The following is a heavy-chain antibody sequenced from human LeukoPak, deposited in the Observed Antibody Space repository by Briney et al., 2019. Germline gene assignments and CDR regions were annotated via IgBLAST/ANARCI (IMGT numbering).Heavy chain of an antibody. D-gene: IGHD4-17*01. CDR3: ARDGETVTTSGSFMGYFDY. CDR1: GGTFSSYA. Sequence: EASVKVSCKASGGTFSSYAISWVRQAPGQGLEWMGRIIPIFGTANYAQKFQGRVTITTDESTSTAYMELSSLRSEDTAVYYCARDGETVTTSGSFMGYFDYWGQGTLVTVSS. V-gene: IGHV1-69*05. J-gene: IGHJ4*02. CDR2: IIPIFGTA.